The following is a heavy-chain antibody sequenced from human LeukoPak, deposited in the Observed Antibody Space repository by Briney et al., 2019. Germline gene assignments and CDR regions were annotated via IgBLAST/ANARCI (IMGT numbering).Heavy chain of an antibody. CDR2: ISYDGSNK. J-gene: IGHJ5*01. CDR3: AKDKTSGIAGPFDS. D-gene: IGHD6-13*01. CDR1: GFTISSYA. V-gene: IGHV3-30-3*01. Sequence: PGRSLRLSCAASGFTISSYAMHWVRQAPGKGLEWVAVISYDGSNKYYADSVKGRFTISRDNAKNSLYLQMNSLRPDDTAFYYCAKDKTSGIAGPFDSWGQGTLVTVSS.